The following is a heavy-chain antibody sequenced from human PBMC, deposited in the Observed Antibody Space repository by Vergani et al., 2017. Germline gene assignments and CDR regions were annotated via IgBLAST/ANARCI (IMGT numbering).Heavy chain of an antibody. J-gene: IGHJ5*02. D-gene: IGHD6-13*01. CDR3: AKVGVAAAELDP. CDR1: GFTFSSYG. Sequence: QVQLVESGGGVVQPGGSLRLSCAASGFTFSSYGMHWVRQAPGKGLEWVAFIRYDGSNKYYADSVKGRFTISRDNSKNTLYLQMNSLRAEDTAVYYCAKVGVAAAELDPWGQGTLVTVSS. V-gene: IGHV3-30*02. CDR2: IRYDGSNK.